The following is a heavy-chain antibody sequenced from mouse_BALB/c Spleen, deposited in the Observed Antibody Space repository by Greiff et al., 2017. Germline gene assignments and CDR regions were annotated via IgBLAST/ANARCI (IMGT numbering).Heavy chain of an antibody. D-gene: IGHD2-4*01. CDR1: GFNIKDYY. J-gene: IGHJ3*01. Sequence: VQLQQSGAELARPGASVKLSCTASGFNIKDYYMHWVKQRPEQGLEWIGWIDPENGDTEYAPKFQGKATMTADTASNTAYLQLSSLTSEDTAVYYCNAMISLADWGQGTLVTVSA. CDR3: NAMISLAD. V-gene: IGHV14-4*02. CDR2: IDPENGDT.